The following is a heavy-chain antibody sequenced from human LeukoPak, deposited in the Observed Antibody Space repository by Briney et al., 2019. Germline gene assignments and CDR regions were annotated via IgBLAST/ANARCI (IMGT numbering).Heavy chain of an antibody. J-gene: IGHJ3*02. D-gene: IGHD6-6*01. CDR1: GFTYNSYN. CDR3: ARAYSSSSGRDAFDS. Sequence: GGSLRLSCAASGFTYNSYNMNWVRQAPGKELEWVSYISSSSSTIYYADSVKGRFTISRDSAKTSLFLQMNSLRDEDTAVYYCARAYSSSSGRDAFDSWGLGTLVTVSS. CDR2: ISSSSSTI. V-gene: IGHV3-48*02.